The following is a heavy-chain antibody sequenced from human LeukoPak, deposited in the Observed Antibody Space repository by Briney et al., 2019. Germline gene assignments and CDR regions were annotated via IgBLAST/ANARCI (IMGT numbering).Heavy chain of an antibody. J-gene: IGHJ4*02. V-gene: IGHV4-39*01. CDR1: GGSISSSSYC. CDR3: ARHKHPIAARPWGPHQEQNDY. CDR2: IYYSGST. Sequence: SETLSLTCTVSGGSISSSSYCRGWIRQPPGKGLEWIGSIYYSGSTYYNPSLKSRVTISVDTSKNQFSLKLSSVTAADTAVYYCARHKHPIAARPWGPHQEQNDYWGQGTLVTVSS. D-gene: IGHD6-6*01.